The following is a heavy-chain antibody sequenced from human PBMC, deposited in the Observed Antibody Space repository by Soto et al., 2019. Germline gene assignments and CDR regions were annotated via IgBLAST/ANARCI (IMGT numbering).Heavy chain of an antibody. J-gene: IGHJ2*01. CDR3: ARFNWYFDL. V-gene: IGHV4-59*01. Sequence: QVQLQESGPGLVKPSETLSLTCTVSGGSISSYYWSWIRQPPGKGLEWIGYIYYRGSTNYNPSLKSRVTISVDTSKNQVSLKLSSVTAAETAMYYCARFNWYFDLWGRGTLVTVSS. CDR1: GGSISSYY. CDR2: IYYRGST.